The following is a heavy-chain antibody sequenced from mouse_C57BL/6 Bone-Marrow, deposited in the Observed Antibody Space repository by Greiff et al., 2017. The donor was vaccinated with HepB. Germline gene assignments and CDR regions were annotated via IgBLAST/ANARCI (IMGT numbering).Heavy chain of an antibody. Sequence: QVQLQQSGPELVKPGASVKLSCKASGYTFTSYDINWVKQRPGQGLEWIGWIYPRDGSTKYNEKVKGKATLTVDKSSSTAYMELHSRTSEDAAVDYCARRGEAPWFAYWGQGTLVTVSA. CDR2: IYPRDGST. J-gene: IGHJ3*01. CDR1: GYTFTSYD. CDR3: ARRGEAPWFAY. V-gene: IGHV1-85*01.